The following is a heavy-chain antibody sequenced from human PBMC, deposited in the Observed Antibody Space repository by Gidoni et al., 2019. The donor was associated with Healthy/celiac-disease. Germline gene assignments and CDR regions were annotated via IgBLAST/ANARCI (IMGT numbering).Heavy chain of an antibody. CDR1: CFTFSSYA. J-gene: IGHJ4*02. D-gene: IGHD6-13*01. CDR3: AKDLGIAAAAFDY. Sequence: EVQLLESGGGLVQPGGSLRLSCAASCFTFSSYAMSWVGQAHGKGLGWVAAISGSGGSTYYADSVKGRFTISRDNSKNTLYLQMNSLRAEDTAVYYCAKDLGIAAAAFDYWGQGTLVTVSS. V-gene: IGHV3-23*01. CDR2: ISGSGGST.